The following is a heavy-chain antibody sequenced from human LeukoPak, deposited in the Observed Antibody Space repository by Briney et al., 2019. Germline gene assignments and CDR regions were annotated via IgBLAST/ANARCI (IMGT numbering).Heavy chain of an antibody. CDR3: AGSGSGSDWVY. CDR2: ISSSAGVI. D-gene: IGHD1-26*01. Sequence: GGSLSLSCTASEFTFSSYEMNWVRQAPGKGLEWVSYISSSAGVIYYADSVKGRFTISRDNAKNSLYLQMNSLRAEDTAVYYFAGSGSGSDWVYWGQGTLVTVSS. J-gene: IGHJ4*02. V-gene: IGHV3-48*03. CDR1: EFTFSSYE.